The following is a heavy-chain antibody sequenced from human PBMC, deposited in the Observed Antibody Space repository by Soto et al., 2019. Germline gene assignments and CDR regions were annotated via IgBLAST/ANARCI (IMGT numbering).Heavy chain of an antibody. V-gene: IGHV5-51*01. CDR2: IYPGDSDT. J-gene: IGHJ4*02. CDR1: GYSFTIYW. Sequence: GESLKISCKGSGYSFTIYWIAWVRQMPGKGLEWMGMIYPGDSDTRYSPSFQGQVTISAXXXXXTXYXQXXXLSAXDTAMYYCARSYRSSSYFDYWGQGALVTVSS. CDR3: ARSYRSSSYFDY. D-gene: IGHD6-6*01.